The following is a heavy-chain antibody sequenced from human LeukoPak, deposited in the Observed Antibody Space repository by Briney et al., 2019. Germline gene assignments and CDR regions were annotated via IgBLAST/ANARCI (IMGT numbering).Heavy chain of an antibody. Sequence: SQTPSLTCTVSGGSISSGSYYWSWIRQPAGKGLEWIGRIYTNGSTNYNPSLKSRVTISADTPKNQFTLKLNSVTAADTAVYYCAREEHIVVVTVATYCWFDPWGQGTLVTVSS. CDR2: IYTNGST. CDR3: AREEHIVVVTVATYCWFDP. J-gene: IGHJ5*02. CDR1: GGSISSGSYY. D-gene: IGHD2-21*02. V-gene: IGHV4-61*02.